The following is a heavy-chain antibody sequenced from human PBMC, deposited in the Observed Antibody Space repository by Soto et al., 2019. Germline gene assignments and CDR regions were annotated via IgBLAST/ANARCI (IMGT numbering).Heavy chain of an antibody. D-gene: IGHD3-3*01. CDR1: GFTFSSYA. CDR2: ISSNGGST. V-gene: IGHV3-64*01. CDR3: ARSASIFGVVIPPPDY. Sequence: GGSLRLSCAASGFTFSSYAMHWVRQAPGKGLEYVSAISSNGGSTYYANSVKGRFTISRDNSKNTLYLQMGSLRAEDMAVYYCARSASIFGVVIPPPDYWGQGTLVTVSS. J-gene: IGHJ4*02.